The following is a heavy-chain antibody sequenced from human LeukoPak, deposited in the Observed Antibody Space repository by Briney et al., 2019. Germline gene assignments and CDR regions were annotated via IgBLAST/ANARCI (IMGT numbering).Heavy chain of an antibody. CDR3: ARKKFIAAGGFDP. CDR1: GGAISNYY. D-gene: IGHD6-6*01. Sequence: PSETLSLTCTVSGGAISNYYWSLIRQPPGKGLEWIGYIYYSGSTNYNPSLKSRVTISVDTSKNQFSLKLSSVTAADTAVYYCARKKFIAAGGFDPWGQGTLVTVSS. J-gene: IGHJ5*02. V-gene: IGHV4-59*01. CDR2: IYYSGST.